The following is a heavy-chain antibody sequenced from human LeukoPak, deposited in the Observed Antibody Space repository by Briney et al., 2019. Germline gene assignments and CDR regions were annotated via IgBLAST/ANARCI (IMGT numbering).Heavy chain of an antibody. J-gene: IGHJ4*02. D-gene: IGHD7-27*01. Sequence: PGGSLRLSCAASGFTFSSYAMHWVRQAPGKGLEWVAVISYDGSNKYYADSVKGRFTISRDNSKNTLYLQMNSLRAEDTALYYCVKVTWGSAGEDYWGQGTPVTVSS. CDR2: ISYDGSNK. CDR1: GFTFSSYA. CDR3: VKVTWGSAGEDY. V-gene: IGHV3-30*07.